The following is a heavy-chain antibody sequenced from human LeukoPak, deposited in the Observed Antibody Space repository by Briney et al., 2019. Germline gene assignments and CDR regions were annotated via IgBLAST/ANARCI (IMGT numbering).Heavy chain of an antibody. CDR2: INPAGGST. D-gene: IGHD1-26*01. Sequence: ASVKVSCKASGYTFASYYMHWVRQAPGQGLEWMGLINPAGGSTGYAQKFQGRVTMTRDMSTSTDYMELSSLRSEDTAIYYCARDNSVGDNAWWFDPWGQGTLVTVSS. V-gene: IGHV1-46*01. CDR1: GYTFASYY. CDR3: ARDNSVGDNAWWFDP. J-gene: IGHJ5*02.